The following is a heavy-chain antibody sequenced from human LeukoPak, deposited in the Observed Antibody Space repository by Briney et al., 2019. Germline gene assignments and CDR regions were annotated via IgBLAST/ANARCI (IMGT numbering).Heavy chain of an antibody. V-gene: IGHV3-74*01. CDR1: GFIFTKYW. J-gene: IGHJ4*02. D-gene: IGHD2-2*01. CDR3: ARGVPVAIYYYDY. Sequence: GSLRLSCAASGFIFTKYWMHWVRQAPGKGLVWVSHVNSDGSATSYADSVKGRFTISRDNAKTSLYLQLDSLRAEDTAVYYCARGVPVAIYYYDYWGQGALVTVSS. CDR2: VNSDGSAT.